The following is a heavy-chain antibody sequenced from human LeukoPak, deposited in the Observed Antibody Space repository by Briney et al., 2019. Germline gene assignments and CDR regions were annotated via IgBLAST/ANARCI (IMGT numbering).Heavy chain of an antibody. V-gene: IGHV3-9*01. CDR2: ISWNSGSI. D-gene: IGHD3-22*01. CDR1: GFTFDDYA. Sequence: GRSLRLSCAASGFTFDDYAMHWVRQAPGKGLEWVSGISWNSGSIGYADSVKGRFTISRDNAKNSLYLQMNSLRAEDTALYYCAKDRFYDPYYDSSGLFDYWGQGTLVTVSS. J-gene: IGHJ4*02. CDR3: AKDRFYDPYYDSSGLFDY.